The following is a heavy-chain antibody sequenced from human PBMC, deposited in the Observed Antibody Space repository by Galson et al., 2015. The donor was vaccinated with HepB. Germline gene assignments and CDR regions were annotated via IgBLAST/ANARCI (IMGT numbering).Heavy chain of an antibody. CDR3: ARGSSIAARPRYYYGMDV. D-gene: IGHD6-6*01. J-gene: IGHJ6*02. Sequence: SVKVSCKASGYTFTGYYMHWVRQAPGQGLEWMGWINPNSGGTNYAQKFQGWVTMTRDTSISTAYMELSRLRSDDTAVYYCARGSSIAARPRYYYGMDVWGQGTTVTVS. CDR2: INPNSGGT. V-gene: IGHV1-2*04. CDR1: GYTFTGYY.